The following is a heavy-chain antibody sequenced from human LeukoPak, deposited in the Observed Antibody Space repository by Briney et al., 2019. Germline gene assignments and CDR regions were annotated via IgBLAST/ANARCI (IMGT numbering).Heavy chain of an antibody. J-gene: IGHJ4*02. CDR3: ARDRGGRYSED. CDR1: GGSISNYY. CDR2: ISYSGST. V-gene: IGHV4-59*01. Sequence: SETLSLTCTVSGGSISNYYWSWIRQPPGKGLEWIGYISYSGSTNDNPSLKSRVTISVDTSKNQFSLKLSSVTAADTAVYYCARDRGGRYSEDWGQGTLVTVSS. D-gene: IGHD5-12*01.